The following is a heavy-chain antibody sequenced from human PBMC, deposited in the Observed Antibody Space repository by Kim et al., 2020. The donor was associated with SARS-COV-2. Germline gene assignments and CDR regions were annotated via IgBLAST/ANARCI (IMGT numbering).Heavy chain of an antibody. CDR3: ARDRSGYYYDSSGGLDY. V-gene: IGHV3-33*01. CDR2: IWYDGSNK. CDR1: GFTFSSYG. Sequence: GGSLRLSCAASGFTFSSYGMHWVRQAPGKGLEWVAVIWYDGSNKYYADSVKGRFTISRDNSKNTLYLQMNSLRAEDTAVYYCARDRSGYYYDSSGGLDYWGQGTLVTVSS. D-gene: IGHD3-22*01. J-gene: IGHJ4*02.